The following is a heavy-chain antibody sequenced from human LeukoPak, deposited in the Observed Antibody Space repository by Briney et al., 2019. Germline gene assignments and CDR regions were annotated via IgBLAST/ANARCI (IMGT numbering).Heavy chain of an antibody. J-gene: IGHJ5*02. D-gene: IGHD6-13*01. Sequence: SVKVSCKASGGTFSSYAISWVRQAPGQGLEWMGGIIPIFGTANYAQKFQGRVTITTDESTSTAYMELSSLRSEDTAVYYCARGLTIAAAATGWFDPWGQGTLVTVSS. CDR2: IIPIFGTA. CDR1: GGTFSSYA. V-gene: IGHV1-69*05. CDR3: ARGLTIAAAATGWFDP.